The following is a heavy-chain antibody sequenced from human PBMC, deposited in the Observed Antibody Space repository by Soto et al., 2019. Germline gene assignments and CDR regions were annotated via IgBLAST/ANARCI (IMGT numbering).Heavy chain of an antibody. D-gene: IGHD6-13*01. V-gene: IGHV4-34*01. Sequence: QVQLQQWGAGLLKPSETLSLTCAVYGGSFSGYYWSWIRQPPGKGLEWLGEINHSGSNNYIPSLKSRVTISVDTSKNQFSLKLSSVTAADTAVYYCARGGYSSSLGSGFFDYWGQGTLVTVSS. CDR1: GGSFSGYY. CDR3: ARGGYSSSLGSGFFDY. CDR2: INHSGSN. J-gene: IGHJ4*02.